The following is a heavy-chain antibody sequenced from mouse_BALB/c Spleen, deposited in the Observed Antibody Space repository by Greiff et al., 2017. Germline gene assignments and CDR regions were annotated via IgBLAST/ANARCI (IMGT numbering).Heavy chain of an antibody. CDR1: GYTFTSYW. J-gene: IGHJ3*01. CDR2: INPSTGYT. CDR3: AANGDLRSE. Sequence: QVQLQQSGAELAKPGASVKMSCKASGYTFTSYWMHWVKQRPGQGLEWIGYINPSTGYTEYNQKFKDKATLTADKSSSTAYMQLSSLTSEDSAVYYCAANGDLRSEWGQGTLVTVSA. D-gene: IGHD4-1*01. V-gene: IGHV1-7*01.